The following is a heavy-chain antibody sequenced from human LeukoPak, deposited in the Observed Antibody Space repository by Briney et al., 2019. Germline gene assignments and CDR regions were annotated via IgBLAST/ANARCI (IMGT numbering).Heavy chain of an antibody. CDR2: IYPGDADT. D-gene: IGHD1-14*01. J-gene: IGHJ3*02. CDR1: GSSFTNYW. V-gene: IGHV5-51*01. CDR3: ARLWGGTEPDDDAFDI. Sequence: GGSLETSCQGSGSSFTNYWIGWVPQLPGKGLGWMGIIYPGDADTKYGSSLQGQATISADTSIDAAYLQWSSLKASDTGMYYCARLWGGTEPDDDAFDIWGQGTWVTVSS.